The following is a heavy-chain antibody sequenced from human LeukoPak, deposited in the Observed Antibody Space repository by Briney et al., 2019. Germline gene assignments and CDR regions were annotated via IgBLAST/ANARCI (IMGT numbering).Heavy chain of an antibody. J-gene: IGHJ3*02. CDR3: ATGTNGAFDI. CDR2: IYHSGIT. Sequence: SETLSLTCTVSGDSISSYYWSWIRQPPGKGLEWIGYIYHSGITKYNPSLKSRVAISVDTSKNQFSLKLSSVTAADTAVYYCATGTNGAFDIWGQGTMVTVSS. D-gene: IGHD1/OR15-1a*01. CDR1: GDSISSYY. V-gene: IGHV4-59*01.